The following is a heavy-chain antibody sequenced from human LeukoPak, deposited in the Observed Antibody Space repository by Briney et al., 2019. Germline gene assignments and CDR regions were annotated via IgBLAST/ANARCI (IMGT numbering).Heavy chain of an antibody. CDR2: ISGSGGST. CDR1: GFTFSSYA. V-gene: IGHV3-23*01. J-gene: IGHJ4*02. Sequence: QSGGSLRLSCAASGFTFSSYAMSWVRQAPGKGLEWVSAISGSGGSTYYADSVKGRFTISRDNSKNTPCLQMNSLRAEDMAVYYCAKDLRSIVATTAFDYWGQGTLVTVSS. D-gene: IGHD5-12*01. CDR3: AKDLRSIVATTAFDY.